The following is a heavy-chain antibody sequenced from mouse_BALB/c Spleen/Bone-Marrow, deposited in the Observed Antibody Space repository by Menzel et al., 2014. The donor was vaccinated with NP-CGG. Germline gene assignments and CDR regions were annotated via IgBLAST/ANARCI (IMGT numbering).Heavy chain of an antibody. V-gene: IGHV5-12-2*01. CDR1: GFPFSSYT. D-gene: IGHD4-1*01. Sequence: EVKLVESVGGLVQPGGSLKLSCAASGFPFSSYTMSWVRQTPEKRLEWVAFITNGGGSTYYPDTLKGRFTISRDDAKNTLYLQMSSLKSEDTAMYYCATLTGTSYWGQGTLVTVSA. CDR3: ATLTGTSY. J-gene: IGHJ3*01. CDR2: ITNGGGST.